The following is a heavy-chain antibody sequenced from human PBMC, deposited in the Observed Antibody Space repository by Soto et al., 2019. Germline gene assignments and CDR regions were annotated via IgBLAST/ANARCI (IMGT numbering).Heavy chain of an antibody. D-gene: IGHD3-22*01. J-gene: IGHJ5*02. CDR2: ICAYNGNT. V-gene: IGHV1-18*01. Sequence: ASVKVSCKASGYSFSTSGISWVRQAPGQGLEWMGWICAYNGNTNYEQKLQDRVTMTTDTSTSTAYLELRSLRSDDTAVYYCARAGHYYDSSGYATWGQGTLVTVSS. CDR3: ARAGHYYDSSGYAT. CDR1: GYSFSTSG.